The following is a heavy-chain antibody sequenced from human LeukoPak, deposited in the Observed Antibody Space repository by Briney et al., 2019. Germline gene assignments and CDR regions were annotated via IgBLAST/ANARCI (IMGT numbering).Heavy chain of an antibody. Sequence: GESLRLSCAASGFTVSSNYMSWVRPAPGKGRWQVSVLYSGGDTYYADSVKGRFTISRDNSKNTLYLQMNSLRAEDTAVYYCATGGEYYDGRGYGHDHWGQGTLVTVS. J-gene: IGHJ4*02. CDR2: LYSGGDT. V-gene: IGHV3-53*01. D-gene: IGHD3-22*01. CDR1: GFTVSSNY. CDR3: ATGGEYYDGRGYGHDH.